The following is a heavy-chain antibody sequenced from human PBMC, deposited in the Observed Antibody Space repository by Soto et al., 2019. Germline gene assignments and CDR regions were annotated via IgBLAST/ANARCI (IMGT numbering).Heavy chain of an antibody. J-gene: IGHJ4*02. D-gene: IGHD3-9*01. V-gene: IGHV4-39*01. Sequence: PSETLSLTCTASGGSISGSSYYWHWIRQPPGKALEWFGGIYYSGTTYYNQSLKSRVTISVDTSKNQFSLKLSSVTAADTAVYYCARQRGYYGILSGYYTELSFDYWGQGTLVTVSS. CDR3: ARQRGYYGILSGYYTELSFDY. CDR2: IYYSGTT. CDR1: GGSISGSSYY.